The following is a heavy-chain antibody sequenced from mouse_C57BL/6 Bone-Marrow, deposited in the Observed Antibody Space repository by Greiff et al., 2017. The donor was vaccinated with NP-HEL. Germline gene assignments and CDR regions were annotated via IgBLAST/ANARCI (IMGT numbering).Heavy chain of an antibody. J-gene: IGHJ1*03. CDR1: GFTFSDYY. D-gene: IGHD2-5*01. CDR2: ISNGGGST. V-gene: IGHV5-12*01. Sequence: EVKLVESGGGLVQPGGSLKLSCAASGFTFSDYYMYWVRQTPEKRLEWVAYISNGGGSTYYPDTVKGRFTISRDNAKKTLYLQMSRLKSEDTAMYYCARENYSNYGYWYFDVWGTGTTVTVSS. CDR3: ARENYSNYGYWYFDV.